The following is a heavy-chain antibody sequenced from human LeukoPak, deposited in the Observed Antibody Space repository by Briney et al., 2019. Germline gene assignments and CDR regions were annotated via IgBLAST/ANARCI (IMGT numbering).Heavy chain of an antibody. J-gene: IGHJ4*02. CDR2: ISSSSSFI. CDR3: AKSDAEPTLLVTDQVLYFDY. CDR1: GFTFSIYS. V-gene: IGHV3-21*04. Sequence: PGGSLRLSCAASGFTFSIYSMNWVRQAPGKGLEWVSSISSSSSFISYADSVQGRFTISRDNAKNSLYLQMNSLRAEDTAVYYCAKSDAEPTLLVTDQVLYFDYWGQGTLVTVSS. D-gene: IGHD4-23*01.